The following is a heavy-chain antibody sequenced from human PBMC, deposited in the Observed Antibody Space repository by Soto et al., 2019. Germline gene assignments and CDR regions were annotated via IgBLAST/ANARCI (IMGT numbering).Heavy chain of an antibody. CDR3: AREGTDTAMGSFDY. D-gene: IGHD5-18*01. CDR2: ISYDGSNK. V-gene: IGHV3-30-3*01. Sequence: PGGSLRLSCEASGFTFINYAMSWVRQSPGEGLEWVAVISYDGSNKYYADSVKGRFTISRDNSKNTLYLQMNSLRAEDTAVYYCAREGTDTAMGSFDYWGQGTLVTVSS. CDR1: GFTFINYA. J-gene: IGHJ4*02.